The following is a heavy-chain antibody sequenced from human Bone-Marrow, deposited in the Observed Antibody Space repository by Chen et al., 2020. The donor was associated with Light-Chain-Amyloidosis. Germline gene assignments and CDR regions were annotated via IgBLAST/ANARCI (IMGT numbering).Heavy chain of an antibody. V-gene: IGHV4-38-2*01. J-gene: IGHJ4*02. CDR1: GNSISRGYF. D-gene: IGHD3-22*01. CDR2: FYHGGSP. CDR3: ARGRDYYDSSGYSYYFDY. Sequence: QVLLQQSGPGLVKPSETLSLICAVSGNSISRGYFWGWIRQPPGKGLEWIGVLDFYHGGSPYYSPSLKSRVTISVDTSKNQFSLKLSSVTAADTAVYYCARGRDYYDSSGYSYYFDYWGQGTLVTVSS.